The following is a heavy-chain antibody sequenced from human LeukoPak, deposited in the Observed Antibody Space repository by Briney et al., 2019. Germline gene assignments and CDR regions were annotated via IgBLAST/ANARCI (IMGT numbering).Heavy chain of an antibody. D-gene: IGHD2-2*01. CDR3: AREARPAEPYYYYFYMDV. Sequence: ASVKVSCKASGDTFSSYAISWVRQAPGQGLEWMGGIIPIFGTANYAQKFQGRVTITADESTSTANMELSSLRSEDTAVYYCAREARPAEPYYYYFYMDVWGKGTTVTVSS. CDR2: IIPIFGTA. CDR1: GDTFSSYA. J-gene: IGHJ6*03. V-gene: IGHV1-69*13.